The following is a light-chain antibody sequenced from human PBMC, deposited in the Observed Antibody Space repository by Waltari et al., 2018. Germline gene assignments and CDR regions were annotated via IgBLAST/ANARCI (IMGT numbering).Light chain of an antibody. CDR2: DVS. Sequence: QSALTQPPSASGSPGQSVTISCTGTSSDVGSFNYVSWYQQHPGKASKLMIYDVSKRPSGVPDRFSGSKSGNTASLTVSGLQPEDEADYYCTSYAGSNNFVFGGGTKLTVL. V-gene: IGLV2-8*01. CDR1: SSDVGSFNY. J-gene: IGLJ3*02. CDR3: TSYAGSNNFV.